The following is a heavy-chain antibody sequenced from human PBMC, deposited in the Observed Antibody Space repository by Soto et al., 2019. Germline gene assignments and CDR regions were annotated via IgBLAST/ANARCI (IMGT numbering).Heavy chain of an antibody. CDR1: GDSVSSNSAA. V-gene: IGHV6-1*01. D-gene: IGHD2-15*01. CDR2: TYYRSKWYN. J-gene: IGHJ5*02. Sequence: SQTLSLTCAISGDSVSSNSAAWNWIRQSPSRGLEWLGRTYYRSKWYNDYAVSVKSRITINPDTSKNQFSLQLNSVTPEDTAVYYCARDYCSGGSCYSYNWFDPWGQGTLVTVSS. CDR3: ARDYCSGGSCYSYNWFDP.